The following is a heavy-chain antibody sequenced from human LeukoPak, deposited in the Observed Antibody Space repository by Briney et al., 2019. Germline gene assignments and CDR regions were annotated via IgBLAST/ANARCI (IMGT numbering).Heavy chain of an antibody. J-gene: IGHJ5*02. D-gene: IGHD1-26*01. Sequence: RSQTLSLTCAISGDSVSSNSAAWNWIRQSPSRGLEWLGRTYYRSKWYNDYAVSVKGRITINPDTSKNQIPLQLDSVTPEDTALYYCTRTSSRVGENWFDPWGQGTLVTVSS. CDR1: GDSVSSNSAA. CDR3: TRTSSRVGENWFDP. V-gene: IGHV6-1*01. CDR2: TYYRSKWYN.